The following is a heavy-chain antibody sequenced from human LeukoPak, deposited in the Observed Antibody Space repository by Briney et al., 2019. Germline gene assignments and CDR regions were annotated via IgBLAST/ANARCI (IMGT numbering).Heavy chain of an antibody. V-gene: IGHV3-7*05. CDR2: IKEDGSEK. CDR1: GFIFSSSW. J-gene: IGHJ4*02. CDR3: TRVSLVGISDY. D-gene: IGHD2-8*02. Sequence: GGSLRLYCAASGFIFSSSWMNWVRQPPGEGLEWVANIKEDGSEKYYVDSVKGRFTISRDNAKNSLYLQMNSLRADDTAVYYCTRVSLVGISDYWGQGTLVTVSS.